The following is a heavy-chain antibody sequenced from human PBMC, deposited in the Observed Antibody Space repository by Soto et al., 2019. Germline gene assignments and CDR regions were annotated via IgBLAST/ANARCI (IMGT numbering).Heavy chain of an antibody. J-gene: IGHJ6*03. V-gene: IGHV3-23*01. D-gene: IGHD2-15*01. CDR2: MSGSGTNA. Sequence: EVQLLESGGGLVQPGGSLRLSCAVSGFTFSNSAMSWVRQAPGKGLEWVSAMSGSGTNAYYANSVKGRFTLSRDNSRTTLSLPMNSLRVEDTALYYCAKGGCSGGSCYYMDVWGKGTTVTVSS. CDR1: GFTFSNSA. CDR3: AKGGCSGGSCYYMDV.